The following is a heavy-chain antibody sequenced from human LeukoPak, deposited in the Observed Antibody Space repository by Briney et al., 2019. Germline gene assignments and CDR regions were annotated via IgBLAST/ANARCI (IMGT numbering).Heavy chain of an antibody. D-gene: IGHD1-26*01. Sequence: GGSLRLSCAGSGFTFRSYGMHWVRQAPGKGLEWVAIISYDGSNKYSADSVKGRFTISRDNSQNVLFLQMNSLRPEDTAIYYCAKHPGDFTGIVNYYYMDVWGKGTTVTVSS. CDR2: ISYDGSNK. V-gene: IGHV3-30*18. J-gene: IGHJ6*03. CDR3: AKHPGDFTGIVNYYYMDV. CDR1: GFTFRSYG.